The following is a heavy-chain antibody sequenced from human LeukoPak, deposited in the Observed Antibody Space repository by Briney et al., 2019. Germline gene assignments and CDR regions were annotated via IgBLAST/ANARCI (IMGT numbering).Heavy chain of an antibody. D-gene: IGHD4-23*01. J-gene: IGHJ4*02. Sequence: QSWGSLRLSCAASGFAFSNYAMHWVRQAPGKGLEYVSAISDNGGTTYYAKSLKGRFTISRDNSKNTLYLQMGSLRTEDMAVYYCARDGRSYGGNSGDFDYWGQGTLVTVSS. CDR2: ISDNGGTT. CDR3: ARDGRSYGGNSGDFDY. V-gene: IGHV3-64*01. CDR1: GFAFSNYA.